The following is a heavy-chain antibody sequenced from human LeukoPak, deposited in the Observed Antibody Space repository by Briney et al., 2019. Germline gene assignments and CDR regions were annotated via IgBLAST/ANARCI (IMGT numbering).Heavy chain of an antibody. CDR3: ARGIAAPRGIGWFDP. J-gene: IGHJ5*02. D-gene: IGHD6-13*01. V-gene: IGHV1-46*01. CDR2: INPSGGST. CDR1: GYTFTSCY. Sequence: ASVKVSCKASGYTFTSCYMHWVRQAPGQGLEWMGIINPSGGSTSYAQKFQGRVTMTRDTSTSTVYMELSSLRSEDTAVYYCARGIAAPRGIGWFDPWGQGTLVTVSS.